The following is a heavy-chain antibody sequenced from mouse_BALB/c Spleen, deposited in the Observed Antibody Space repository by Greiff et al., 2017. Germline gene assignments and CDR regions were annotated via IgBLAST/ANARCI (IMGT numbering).Heavy chain of an antibody. CDR1: GFAFSSYD. Sequence: EVMLVESGGGLVKPGGSLKLSCAASGFAFSSYDMSWVRQTPEKRLEWVAYISSGGGSTYYPDTVKGRFTISRDNAKNTLYLQMSSLKSEDTAMYYCARQLYDYGYAMDYWGQGTSVTVST. CDR2: ISSGGGST. J-gene: IGHJ4*01. V-gene: IGHV5-12-1*01. CDR3: ARQLYDYGYAMDY. D-gene: IGHD2-4*01.